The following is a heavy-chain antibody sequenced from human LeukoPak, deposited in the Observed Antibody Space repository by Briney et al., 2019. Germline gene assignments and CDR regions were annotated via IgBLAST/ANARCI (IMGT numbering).Heavy chain of an antibody. J-gene: IGHJ4*02. D-gene: IGHD6-13*01. CDR2: ISGSGGST. V-gene: IGHV3-23*01. CDR3: AHVAGWAAAGTYYFDY. CDR1: GFTFSSFA. Sequence: PGGSLSLSCAASGFTFSSFAMRWVGQAPGEGLEWGAAISGSGGSTYYGEYVKGRFTISRDNSKNRLYLQMISLRAEDTAVYYCAHVAGWAAAGTYYFDYWGQGTLVTVSS.